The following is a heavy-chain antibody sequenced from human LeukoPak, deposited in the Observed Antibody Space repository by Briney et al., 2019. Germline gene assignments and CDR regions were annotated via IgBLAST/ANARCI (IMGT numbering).Heavy chain of an antibody. CDR2: IYYSGST. Sequence: SETLSLTCTVSGGSISSYYWSWIRQPPGKGLEWIGYIYYSGSTNYNPSLKSRVTISIDTSKNQFSLKLSSVTAADTAVYYCAKLHNSGWYPAFFDYWGQGTLVSVSS. CDR3: AKLHNSGWYPAFFDY. D-gene: IGHD6-19*01. V-gene: IGHV4-59*01. J-gene: IGHJ4*02. CDR1: GGSISSYY.